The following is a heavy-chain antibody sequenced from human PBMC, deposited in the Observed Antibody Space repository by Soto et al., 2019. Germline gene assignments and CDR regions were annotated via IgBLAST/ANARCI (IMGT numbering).Heavy chain of an antibody. J-gene: IGHJ5*02. CDR3: ARDRTDSGYYTNWLDP. CDR2: ISAYNGNT. Sequence: ASVKVSCKASGYTFTSYGISCVRQAPGQGLEWMGWISAYNGNTNYAQKLQGRVTISADKSTLTSYMELHSLTSDDTALYYCARDRTDSGYYTNWLDPWGQGTQVTVSS. V-gene: IGHV1-18*01. D-gene: IGHD3-22*01. CDR1: GYTFTSYG.